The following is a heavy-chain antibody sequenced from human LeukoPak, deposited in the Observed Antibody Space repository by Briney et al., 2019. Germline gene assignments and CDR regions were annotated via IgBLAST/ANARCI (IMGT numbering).Heavy chain of an antibody. V-gene: IGHV3-23*01. Sequence: PGGSLRLSCAASGFSFSNYAMTWARQAPGKGLEWVSSISGSGNSTYYADAVKGRFTISRDNSNNTVYLQMNSLRVEDTAVYYCANDLPGKVWFDSWGQGTLVIVSS. CDR1: GFSFSNYA. CDR3: ANDLPGKVWFDS. D-gene: IGHD1-14*01. CDR2: ISGSGNST. J-gene: IGHJ5*01.